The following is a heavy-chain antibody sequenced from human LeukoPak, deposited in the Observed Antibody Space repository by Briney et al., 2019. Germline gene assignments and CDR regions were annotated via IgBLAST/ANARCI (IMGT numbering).Heavy chain of an antibody. V-gene: IGHV4-38-2*02. CDR1: GYSISSGYY. D-gene: IGHD1-26*01. J-gene: IGHJ4*02. CDR3: ARAGRIVGARDY. Sequence: SETLSLTCTVSGYSISSGYYWGWIRQPPGKGLEWIGSIYHSGSTYYNPSLKSRVTISVDTSKNQFSLKLSSVTAADTAVYYCARAGRIVGARDYWGQGTLVTVSS. CDR2: IYHSGST.